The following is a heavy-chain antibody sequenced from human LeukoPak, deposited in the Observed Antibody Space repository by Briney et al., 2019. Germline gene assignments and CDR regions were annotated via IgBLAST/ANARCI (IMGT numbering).Heavy chain of an antibody. CDR2: INPNSGGT. J-gene: IGHJ6*02. CDR3: ARDQIMDV. V-gene: IGHV1-2*02. CDR1: GYTFTGFY. Sequence: GASVKVSCKASGYTFTGFYLHWVRQAPGQGLEWMGWINPNSGGTNFAQKFQGRVTMTRDTSISTAYMELSRLRSDDTAVYYCARDQIMDVWGQGTTVTVSS.